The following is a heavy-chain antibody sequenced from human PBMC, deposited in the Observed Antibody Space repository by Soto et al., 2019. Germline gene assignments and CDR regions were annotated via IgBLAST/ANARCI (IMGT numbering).Heavy chain of an antibody. D-gene: IGHD3-16*02. CDR3: ARVRGNYYDYVWGSYRHPGYFDY. CDR1: GGSFSGYY. J-gene: IGHJ4*02. CDR2: INHSGST. Sequence: SETLSLTCAVYGGSFSGYYWSWIRQSPGKGLEWIGEINHSGSTNYNPSLKSRVTISVDTSKNQFSLKLSSVTAADTAVYYCARVRGNYYDYVWGSYRHPGYFDYWGQGTLVTVSS. V-gene: IGHV4-34*01.